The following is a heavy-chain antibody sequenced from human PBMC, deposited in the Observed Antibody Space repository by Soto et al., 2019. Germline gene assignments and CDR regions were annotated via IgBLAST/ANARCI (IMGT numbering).Heavy chain of an antibody. V-gene: IGHV3-23*01. J-gene: IGHJ4*02. CDR2: ISVSGGST. Sequence: EVQLLESGGGLVQPGGSLRLACAASGFTFSSYAMSWVRQAPGKGLKWVAAISVSGGSTYYADSVKGRFTISGDNSKNTLYLQMNSLRAEDTAVYYCAKEELARQGSGFDYWGQGTLVTVSA. CDR1: GFTFSSYA. CDR3: AKEELARQGSGFDY. D-gene: IGHD1-1*01.